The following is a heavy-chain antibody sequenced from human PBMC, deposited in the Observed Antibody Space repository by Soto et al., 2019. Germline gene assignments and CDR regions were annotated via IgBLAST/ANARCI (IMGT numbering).Heavy chain of an antibody. V-gene: IGHV2-26*01. J-gene: IGHJ5*02. CDR3: ARLQVIAAAGPWFDP. D-gene: IGHD6-13*01. CDR1: GFSLSNARMG. Sequence: SGPTLVNPTETLTLTCTVSGFSLSNARMGVSWIRQPPGKALEWLAHIFSNDEKSYSTSLKSRLTISKDTSKSQVVLTMTNMDPVDTATYYCARLQVIAAAGPWFDPWGQGTLVTVSS. CDR2: IFSNDEK.